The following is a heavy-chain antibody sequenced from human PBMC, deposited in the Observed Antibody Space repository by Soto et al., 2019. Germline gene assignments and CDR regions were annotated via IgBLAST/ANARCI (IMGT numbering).Heavy chain of an antibody. CDR1: GFTVSTNY. CDR2: IYSDGRT. J-gene: IGHJ4*02. Sequence: ESGGGLVQPGGSLRLSCAVFGFTVSTNYMSWVRQAPGKGLECVAIIYSDGRTYYADSVKGRFTTSRDSAKNTLYLQMDNLRADDTAVYHCARDSSYYGSGRGVLDYWGQGTLVTVSS. D-gene: IGHD3-10*01. CDR3: ARDSSYYGSGRGVLDY. V-gene: IGHV3-66*01.